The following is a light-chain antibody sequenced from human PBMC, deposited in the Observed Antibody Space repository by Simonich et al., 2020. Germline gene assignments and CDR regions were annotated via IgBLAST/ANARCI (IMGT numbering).Light chain of an antibody. CDR3: QQYYSTPT. CDR1: QSVLYSSNNKNY. J-gene: IGKJ1*01. CDR2: VAS. V-gene: IGKV4-1*01. Sequence: DIVMTQSPDSLAVSLGERATINCKSSQSVLYSSNNKNYLAWYQQKPGQPPKLLIYVASTRESGVPDRFSGSGSGTDFTLTISSLQAEDVAVYYCQQYYSTPTFGQGTRVEIK.